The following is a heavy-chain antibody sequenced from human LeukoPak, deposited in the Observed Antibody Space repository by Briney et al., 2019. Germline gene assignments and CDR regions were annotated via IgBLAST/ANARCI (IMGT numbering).Heavy chain of an antibody. CDR3: ARDSNPVSGSFDP. J-gene: IGHJ5*02. D-gene: IGHD3-10*01. Sequence: SVKVSCKASGGTFSSYAISWVRQAPGQGLEWMGGIIPIFGTANNAQKFQGRVTITADESTSTAYMELSSLRSEDTAVYYCARDSNPVSGSFDPWGQGTLVTVSS. CDR1: GGTFSSYA. CDR2: IIPIFGTA. V-gene: IGHV1-69*01.